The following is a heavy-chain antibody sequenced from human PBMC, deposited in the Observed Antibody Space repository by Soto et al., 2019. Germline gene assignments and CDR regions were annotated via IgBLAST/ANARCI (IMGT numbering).Heavy chain of an antibody. J-gene: IGHJ4*02. CDR2: IYYSGRT. V-gene: IGHV4-59*08. D-gene: IGHD1-26*01. CDR3: ARRYGGNLDY. Sequence: PSESLSLTCTVSGGSMXNFEWSWFRQPPGKGLEWIGYIYYSGRTNYNPSLKSRVTISVDTSKNQFSLKLSSVTAADTAVYFCARRYGGNLDYWGQGTLVTVSS. CDR1: GGSMXNFE.